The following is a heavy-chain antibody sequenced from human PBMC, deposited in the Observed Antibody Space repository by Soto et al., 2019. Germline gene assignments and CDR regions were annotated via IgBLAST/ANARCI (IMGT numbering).Heavy chain of an antibody. J-gene: IGHJ3*02. D-gene: IGHD2-2*01. CDR1: GFTSSRYY. CDR2: ISTTSTYT. CDR3: ARDDGLSSTNVKAFDI. V-gene: IGHV3-21*01. Sequence: ELQLVESGGGLVEPGESLRLSCAASGFTSSRYYMNWVRQAPGKGLEWVSSISTTSTYTHYADSLKGRFTISRDNAKKLLYLQMDSLRAEDTAVYYCARDDGLSSTNVKAFDIWGQGTKVTVSS.